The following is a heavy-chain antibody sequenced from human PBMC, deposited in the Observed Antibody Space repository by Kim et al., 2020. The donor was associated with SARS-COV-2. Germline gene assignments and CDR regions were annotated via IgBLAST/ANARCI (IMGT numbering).Heavy chain of an antibody. CDR2: ISWNSGSI. Sequence: GGSLRLSCAASGFTFDDYAMHWVRQAPGKGLEWVSGISWNSGSIGYADSVKGRFTISRDNAKNSLYLQMNSLRAEDTALYYCAKDMYSGYDLNMDVWGKGTTVTVSS. V-gene: IGHV3-9*01. CDR3: AKDMYSGYDLNMDV. J-gene: IGHJ6*03. D-gene: IGHD5-12*01. CDR1: GFTFDDYA.